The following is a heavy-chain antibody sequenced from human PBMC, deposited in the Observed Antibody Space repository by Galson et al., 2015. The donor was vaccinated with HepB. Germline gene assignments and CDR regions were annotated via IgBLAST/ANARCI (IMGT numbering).Heavy chain of an antibody. Sequence: SLRLSCAASGFTFNSYNMNWVRQAPGKGLEWVSSIRRSSRYISYADSVKGRFTISRDNAKNSLYLQMNSLRAEDTAVYYCARTPKAIAAAGKGGPIDYWGQGTLVTVSS. V-gene: IGHV3-21*01. J-gene: IGHJ4*02. D-gene: IGHD6-13*01. CDR2: IRRSSRYI. CDR3: ARTPKAIAAAGKGGPIDY. CDR1: GFTFNSYN.